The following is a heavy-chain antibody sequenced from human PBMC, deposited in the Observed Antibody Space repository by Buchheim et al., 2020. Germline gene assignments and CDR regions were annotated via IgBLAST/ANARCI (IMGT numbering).Heavy chain of an antibody. CDR3: ARAVDTAMVLNY. V-gene: IGHV3-33*01. D-gene: IGHD5-18*01. Sequence: QVQLVESGGGVVQPGRSLRLSCAASGFTFSNYGMHWVRQPPGKGLEWVAVIWYDGREQYYADSVRDRFTISRDNSKNTLYLQMNSLRADDTAVYYCARAVDTAMVLNYWGQGTL. J-gene: IGHJ4*02. CDR2: IWYDGREQ. CDR1: GFTFSNYG.